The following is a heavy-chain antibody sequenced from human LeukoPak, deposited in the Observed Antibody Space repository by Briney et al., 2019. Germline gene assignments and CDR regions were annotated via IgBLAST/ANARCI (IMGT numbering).Heavy chain of an antibody. Sequence: ASVKVSCKASGYTFTGYYMHWVRQAPGQGLEWMGWINPNSGGTNYAQKFQGRVTMTMDTSISTAYMELSRLRSDDTAVYYCARDSRDGYNSFDYWGQGTLVTVSS. D-gene: IGHD5-12*01. V-gene: IGHV1-2*02. CDR3: ARDSRDGYNSFDY. J-gene: IGHJ4*02. CDR2: INPNSGGT. CDR1: GYTFTGYY.